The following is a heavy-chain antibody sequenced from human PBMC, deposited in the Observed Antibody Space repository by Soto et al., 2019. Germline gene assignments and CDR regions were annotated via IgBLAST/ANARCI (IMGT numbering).Heavy chain of an antibody. CDR2: ISGSGGST. V-gene: IGHV3-23*01. Sequence: GGSLRLSCAASGFTFSSYAMSWVRQAPGKGLEWVSAISGSGGSTSHADFVKGRFTISRDNAKNTLYLQMNSLRTEDTAVYYCAREDFGVFSVAYFDYWGQGTLVTVSS. CDR1: GFTFSSYA. D-gene: IGHD3-3*01. J-gene: IGHJ4*02. CDR3: AREDFGVFSVAYFDY.